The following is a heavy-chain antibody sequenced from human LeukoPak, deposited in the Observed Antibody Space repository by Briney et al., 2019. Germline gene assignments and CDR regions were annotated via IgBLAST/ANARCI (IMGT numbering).Heavy chain of an antibody. CDR2: IKSKTDGGTT. CDR3: TTAVYSRYA. D-gene: IGHD6-13*01. V-gene: IGHV3-15*01. Sequence: GGSLRLSCAASAFTFSNAWMSWVRHAPGKGLKSVGRIKSKTDGGTTDYAAPVKGRFTISRDDSKNTLYLQMNSLKTEDTAVYYCTTAVYSRYAGGQGTLVTVSS. J-gene: IGHJ4*02. CDR1: AFTFSNAW.